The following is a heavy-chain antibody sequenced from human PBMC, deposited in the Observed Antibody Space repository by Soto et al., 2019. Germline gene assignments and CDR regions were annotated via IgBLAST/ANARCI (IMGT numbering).Heavy chain of an antibody. CDR2: IKQDGSEK. CDR1: GFTFSSYW. D-gene: IGHD3-16*02. V-gene: IGHV3-7*01. Sequence: GGSLSLSCAASGFTFSSYWMSWVGQAPGKGLEWVANIKQDGSEKYYVDSVKGRFTISRDNAENSLYLQMNSLRAEDTAVYYSARDDYIWGSYRAAFDYWGQGTLVTVSS. J-gene: IGHJ4*02. CDR3: ARDDYIWGSYRAAFDY.